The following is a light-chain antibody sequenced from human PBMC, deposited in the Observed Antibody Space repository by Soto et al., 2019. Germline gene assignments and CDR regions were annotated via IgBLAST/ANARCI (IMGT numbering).Light chain of an antibody. J-gene: IGLJ3*02. CDR2: EGS. Sequence: QSALTQPASVSGSPGQSITISCTGTSSDVGSYNLVSWYQQHPGKAPKLMIYEGSKRPSGVSNRFSGSKSGNTASLTISGLQAEDEADYYCCSYAVVFVGGTKLPVL. CDR3: CSYAVV. CDR1: SSDVGSYNL. V-gene: IGLV2-23*01.